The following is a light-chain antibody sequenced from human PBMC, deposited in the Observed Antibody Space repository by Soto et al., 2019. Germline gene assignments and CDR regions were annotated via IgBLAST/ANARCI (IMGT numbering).Light chain of an antibody. CDR1: QSISTW. V-gene: IGKV1-5*03. Sequence: DIQMTQSPSTLSASVGDRVTITCRASQSISTWLAWYQQKPGKAPKLLIYSASDLESGVPSRFRGSGFGTEFTLTITSLQPDEFATYYCQQYNSYSTFGPATFGQGTKVEIK. CDR2: SAS. CDR3: QQYNSYSTFGPAT. J-gene: IGKJ1*01.